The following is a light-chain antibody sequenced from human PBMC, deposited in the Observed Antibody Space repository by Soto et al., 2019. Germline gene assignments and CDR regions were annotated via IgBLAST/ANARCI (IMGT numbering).Light chain of an antibody. Sequence: EILLTQSPSTLSLSPGERATLSCRASQSVSSYLAWYQQRPGQAPRLLIYDASNRATGIPARFSGSGSGTDFTLSSSSLEPEDFAVYYCQQRSNGARTFGQGTRVDI. CDR2: DAS. V-gene: IGKV3-11*01. CDR1: QSVSSY. CDR3: QQRSNGART. J-gene: IGKJ1*01.